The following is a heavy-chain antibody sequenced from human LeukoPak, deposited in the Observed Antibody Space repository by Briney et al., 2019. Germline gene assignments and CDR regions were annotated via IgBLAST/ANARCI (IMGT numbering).Heavy chain of an antibody. Sequence: GGSLRLSCAASGFTFSSYSMNWVRQAPGKGLEWVSSISTSSSYIYYADSVKGRFTISRDNAKNTLYLQMNSLRAEDTAVYYCAGIAAAGTNYDYWGQGTLVTVSS. CDR2: ISTSSSYI. CDR3: AGIAAAGTNYDY. J-gene: IGHJ4*02. CDR1: GFTFSSYS. D-gene: IGHD6-13*01. V-gene: IGHV3-21*01.